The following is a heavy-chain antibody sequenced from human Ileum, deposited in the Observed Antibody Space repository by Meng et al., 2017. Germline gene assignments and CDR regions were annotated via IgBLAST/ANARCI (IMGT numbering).Heavy chain of an antibody. CDR2: IHHSGST. V-gene: IGHV4-4*02. CDR1: GGSISTSDW. Sequence: QVSLQGSGPGLLQPSGTLSLTCSVSGGSISTSDWWSWVRQPPGKGLEWIGEIHHSGSTNYNPSLKSRVTISVDKSKNQFSLKLNSVTAADTAVYYCAREWSGSYRHFDYWGQGTLVTVSS. CDR3: AREWSGSYRHFDY. J-gene: IGHJ4*02. D-gene: IGHD1-26*01.